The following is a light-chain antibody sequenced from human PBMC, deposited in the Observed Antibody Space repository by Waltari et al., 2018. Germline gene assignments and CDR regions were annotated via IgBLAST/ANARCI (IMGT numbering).Light chain of an antibody. CDR1: SSDIGYYND. CDR2: EVS. CDR3: SSYAGSNTYI. Sequence: QAAPTQPPSVYGSPGQSVTISCTGTSSDIGYYNDLSWYQQHPGKAPKLMCYEVSKRPSGVSDRFSGSKSGNTASLTISGLQAEDEADYYCSSYAGSNTYIFGAGTRLTVL. V-gene: IGLV2-11*01. J-gene: IGLJ1*01.